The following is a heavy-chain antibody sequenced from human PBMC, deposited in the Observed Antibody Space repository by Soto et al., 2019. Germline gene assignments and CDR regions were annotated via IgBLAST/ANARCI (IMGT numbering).Heavy chain of an antibody. J-gene: IGHJ4*02. CDR2: ISGSGGST. V-gene: IGHV3-23*01. Sequence: GGSLRLSCAASGFTFSSYAMSWVRQAPGKGLEWVSAISGSGGSTYYADSVKGRFTISRDNSKNTLYLQMNSLRAEDTAVYYCAKDRYTYCGGDCYSGFDYWGQGTLVTVSS. CDR1: GFTFSSYA. CDR3: AKDRYTYCGGDCYSGFDY. D-gene: IGHD2-21*02.